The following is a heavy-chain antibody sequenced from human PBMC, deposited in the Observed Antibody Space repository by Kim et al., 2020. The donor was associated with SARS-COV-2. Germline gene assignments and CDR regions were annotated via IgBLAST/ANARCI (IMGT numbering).Heavy chain of an antibody. V-gene: IGHV4-59*01. D-gene: IGHD2-2*02. Sequence: SETLSLTCTISGGSISSYYWSWIWQPPGKGLEWIGYIYYSGSTNYNPSLKSRVTISVDTSKNQFSLKLSSVTAADTAVYYCARAFVVVPAAIRWATRGYYYMDVWGKGTTVTLSS. CDR3: ARAFVVVPAAIRWATRGYYYMDV. CDR1: GGSISSYY. J-gene: IGHJ6*03. CDR2: IYYSGST.